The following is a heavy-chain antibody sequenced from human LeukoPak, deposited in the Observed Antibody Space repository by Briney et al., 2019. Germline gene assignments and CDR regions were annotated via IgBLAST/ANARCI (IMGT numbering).Heavy chain of an antibody. Sequence: GGPVRLSCVASGFTFSRYWMHWVRQARGKGLVWVSRINNGGSTTHYADSVKGRFTISRDNAKNTLYLQMNSLRAEDTAVYYCAGGGSIEVAGYWGQGILVTVSS. CDR1: GFTFSRYW. CDR3: AGGGSIEVAGY. D-gene: IGHD6-19*01. V-gene: IGHV3-74*01. J-gene: IGHJ4*02. CDR2: INNGGSTT.